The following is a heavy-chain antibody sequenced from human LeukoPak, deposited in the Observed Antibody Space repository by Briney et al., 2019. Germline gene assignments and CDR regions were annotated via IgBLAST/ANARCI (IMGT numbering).Heavy chain of an antibody. V-gene: IGHV1-18*01. CDR1: GYNFRTFD. CDR2: ISPYNGDT. J-gene: IGHJ5*02. D-gene: IGHD2-2*01. CDR3: AREDCSSTNCYPPSYDS. Sequence: ASVKVSCKTSGYNFRTFDIVWVRQAPGQGLEWMGWISPYNGDTKFSHKFQGRLSLTTDESTKTVYLEVRGLTSDDTAVYYCAREDCSSTNCYPPSYDSWGQGTLVIVSS.